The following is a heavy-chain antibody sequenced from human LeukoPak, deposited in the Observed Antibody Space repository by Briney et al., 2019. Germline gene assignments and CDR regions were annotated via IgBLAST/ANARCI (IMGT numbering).Heavy chain of an antibody. V-gene: IGHV4-39*07. J-gene: IGHJ4*02. Sequence: SETLSLTCTVSGGSVSSSIYYWGWIRQPPGKGLEWIGSIYYSGSTSYNPSLKSRVTISVDTSKNQFSLKLSSVTAADTAVYYCASDLSGSYHTAYWGQETLVTVSS. D-gene: IGHD1-26*01. CDR2: IYYSGST. CDR1: GGSVSSSIYY. CDR3: ASDLSGSYHTAY.